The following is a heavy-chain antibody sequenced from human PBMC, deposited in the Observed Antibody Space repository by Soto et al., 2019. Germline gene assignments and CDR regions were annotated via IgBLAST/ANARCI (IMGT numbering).Heavy chain of an antibody. J-gene: IGHJ4*02. V-gene: IGHV3-15*01. Sequence: GGSLRLSCAASGFTFSNAWMSWVRQAPGKGLEWVGRIKSKTDGGTTDYAAPVKGRFTISRDDSKNTLYLQMNSLKTEDTAVYYCTTDGSYYYDSSGYWYTGPDYWGQGTLVTVSS. D-gene: IGHD3-22*01. CDR1: GFTFSNAW. CDR2: IKSKTDGGTT. CDR3: TTDGSYYYDSSGYWYTGPDY.